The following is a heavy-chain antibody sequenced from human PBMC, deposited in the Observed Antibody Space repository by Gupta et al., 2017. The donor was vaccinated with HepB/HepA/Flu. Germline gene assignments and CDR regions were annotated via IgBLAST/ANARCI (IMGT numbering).Heavy chain of an antibody. D-gene: IGHD6-6*01. CDR1: GGTLSSYA. J-gene: IGHJ4*02. Sequence: HVQLVQSGAEVKTSGSAVKVSCKASGGTLSSYAISWVRQAPGQGLEWMGGIIPIFGTANYAQKFQGRVTITADESTSTAYMELSSLRSEDTAVYYCARARIAARLERSAFDYWGQGTLVTVSS. V-gene: IGHV1-69*01. CDR2: IIPIFGTA. CDR3: ARARIAARLERSAFDY.